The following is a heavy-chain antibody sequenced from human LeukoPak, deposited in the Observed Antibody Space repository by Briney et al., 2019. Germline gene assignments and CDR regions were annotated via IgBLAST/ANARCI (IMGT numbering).Heavy chain of an antibody. Sequence: GGSPRLSCAASGFTFSNFGMHWVRQAPGKGLEWVAIVWYDGNNKYYADSVKGRFTISRDNSKNTVYLQMNSLRAEDTALYYCAKGGSSIAGWFDPWGQGTLVTVSS. CDR1: GFTFSNFG. CDR2: VWYDGNNK. D-gene: IGHD1-26*01. V-gene: IGHV3-33*06. CDR3: AKGGSSIAGWFDP. J-gene: IGHJ5*02.